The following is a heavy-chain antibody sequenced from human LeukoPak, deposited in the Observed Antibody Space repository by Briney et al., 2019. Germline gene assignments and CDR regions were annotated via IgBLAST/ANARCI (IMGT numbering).Heavy chain of an antibody. CDR1: GFPVSINY. CDR3: ARDWRSGYSIDN. Sequence: PGGSLRLSCAASGFPVSINYMSWVRQAPGKGLEWVSLIYGGGGTYYADSVKGRFTISRDNSKNTVYLQMNSLSAEDTALYYCARDWRSGYSIDNWGQGTLVTVSS. V-gene: IGHV3-53*01. D-gene: IGHD6-19*01. CDR2: IYGGGGT. J-gene: IGHJ4*02.